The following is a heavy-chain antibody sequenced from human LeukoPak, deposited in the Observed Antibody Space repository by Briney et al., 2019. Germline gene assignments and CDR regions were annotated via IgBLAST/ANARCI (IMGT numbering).Heavy chain of an antibody. CDR3: AREPNYYDSSGYWKDAFDI. CDR2: INHSGST. CDR1: GGSFSGYY. J-gene: IGHJ3*02. Sequence: SETLSLTCAVYGGSFSGYYWSWIRQPPGKGLEWIGEINHSGSTNYNPSLKSRVTISVDTSKNQFSLKLSSVTAADTAVYYCAREPNYYDSSGYWKDAFDIWGQGTMVTVSS. V-gene: IGHV4-34*01. D-gene: IGHD3-22*01.